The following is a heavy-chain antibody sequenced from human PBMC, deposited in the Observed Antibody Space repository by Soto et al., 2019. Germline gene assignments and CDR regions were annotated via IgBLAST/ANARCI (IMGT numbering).Heavy chain of an antibody. D-gene: IGHD4-17*01. CDR2: LYWDDDK. J-gene: IGHJ4*01. Sequence: QITLKESGPTLVRPAQPLTLTCDFSGFSLSTYHMGVAWIRQPPGKALEWLALLYWDDDKRYSPSLKDRLAISKDTSNNQVVLTITNIDPGDSATYFCAHAGDYDLLTFDHWGPGTLVTVAS. CDR3: AHAGDYDLLTFDH. V-gene: IGHV2-5*02. CDR1: GFSLSTYHMG.